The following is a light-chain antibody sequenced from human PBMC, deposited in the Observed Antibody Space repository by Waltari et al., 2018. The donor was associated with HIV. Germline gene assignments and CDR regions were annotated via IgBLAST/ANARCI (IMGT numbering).Light chain of an antibody. CDR1: SLRRYY. CDR2: DKN. CDR3: NSRDKSGNFVV. V-gene: IGLV3-19*01. Sequence: SSELTQDPAVSVALGQTVRITCQGESLRRYYATWYQQKPGQAPLLVLFDKNKRPPGIPDPFSGPSSGNTASLTITGTQAADEGDYYCNSRDKSGNFVVFGGGTKLTVL. J-gene: IGLJ2*01.